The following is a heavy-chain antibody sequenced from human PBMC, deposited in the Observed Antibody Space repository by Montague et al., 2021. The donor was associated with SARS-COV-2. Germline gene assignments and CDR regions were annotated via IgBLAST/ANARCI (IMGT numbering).Heavy chain of an antibody. V-gene: IGHV4-59*12. D-gene: IGHD3-3*01. J-gene: IGHJ6*02. CDR3: ARWGEYYDPPYYYYAMDV. CDR1: GGSISPYY. Sequence: SETLSLTCTVSGGSISPYYWSWIRQSPGKGLECIGYTSYSGSTDYNPSLKSRVTISIDTSKNQFSLKLSSVTAADTAVYYCARWGEYYDPPYYYYAMDVWGQGTTVTVSS. CDR2: TSYSGST.